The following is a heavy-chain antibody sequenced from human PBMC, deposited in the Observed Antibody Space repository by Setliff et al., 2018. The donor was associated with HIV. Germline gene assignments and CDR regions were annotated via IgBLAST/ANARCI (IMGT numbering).Heavy chain of an antibody. J-gene: IGHJ5*02. CDR1: GGSISSNSW. D-gene: IGHD6-19*01. CDR2: IYHGGNT. V-gene: IGHV4-4*02. CDR3: ARGPARAVARPGWLDP. Sequence: SETLSLTCDVSGGSISSNSWWTWVRQPPGKGLEWIGQIYHGGNTRYNPSLKSRLTMSIDKSKNQVPLELSSVTAADTAVYYCARGPARAVARPGWLDPWGQGTLVTVSS.